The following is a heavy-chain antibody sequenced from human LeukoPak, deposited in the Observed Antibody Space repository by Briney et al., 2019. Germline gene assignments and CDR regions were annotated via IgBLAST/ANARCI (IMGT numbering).Heavy chain of an antibody. Sequence: GGSLRLSCAASGVTFSNAWMSWVRQAPGKGREWVCRIKSKTDGGTTDYAAPVKGRFTISRDDSKNTLYLQMNSLKTEDTAVYYCTTEGSGIYFQHWGQGTLVTVSS. CDR3: TTEGSGIYFQH. CDR2: IKSKTDGGTT. D-gene: IGHD1-26*01. V-gene: IGHV3-15*01. CDR1: GVTFSNAW. J-gene: IGHJ1*01.